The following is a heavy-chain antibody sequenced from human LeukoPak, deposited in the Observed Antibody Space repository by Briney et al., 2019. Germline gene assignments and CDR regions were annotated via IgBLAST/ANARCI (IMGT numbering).Heavy chain of an antibody. V-gene: IGHV3-48*01. CDR1: GFTFSSYS. D-gene: IGHD3-3*01. CDR2: ISSGSSTT. J-gene: IGHJ4*02. CDR3: ARDPESGYHYFDY. Sequence: GGSLRLSCAASGFTFSSYSMNWVRQAPGTVLEWVSYISSGSSTTYYADSVKGRFTISKDNAKNSLFLQMNSLRAEDTAVYYCARDPESGYHYFDYWGQGALVTVSS.